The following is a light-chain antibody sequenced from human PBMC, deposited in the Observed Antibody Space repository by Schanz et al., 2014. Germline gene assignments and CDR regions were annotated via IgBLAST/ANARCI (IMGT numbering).Light chain of an antibody. Sequence: QSALIQPPSVSGSPGQSVTISCTGTSSDVGSYDYVSWYQQHPGTVPKPMIYNVNTRPSGVPDRFSGSKSGNTASLTISGLQAEDEADYYCSSYTSYFALDVVFGGGTKVTVL. J-gene: IGLJ3*02. V-gene: IGLV2-18*02. CDR2: NVN. CDR1: SSDVGSYDY. CDR3: SSYTSYFALDVV.